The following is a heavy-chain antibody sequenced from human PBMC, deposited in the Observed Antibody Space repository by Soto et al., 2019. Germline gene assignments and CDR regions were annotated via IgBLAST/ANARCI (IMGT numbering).Heavy chain of an antibody. CDR3: ARSQYSSSLQFALFDY. V-gene: IGHV1-69*13. Sequence: GASVKVSCKASGGTFSSYAISWVRQAPGQGLEWMGGIIPIFGTANYAQKFQGRVTITADESTSTAYMELSSLRSEDTAVYYCARSQYSSSLQFALFDYWGQGTLVTVSS. CDR2: IIPIFGTA. CDR1: GGTFSSYA. D-gene: IGHD6-6*01. J-gene: IGHJ4*02.